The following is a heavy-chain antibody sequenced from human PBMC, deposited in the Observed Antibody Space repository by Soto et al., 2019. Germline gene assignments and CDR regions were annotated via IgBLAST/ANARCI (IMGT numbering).Heavy chain of an antibody. J-gene: IGHJ4*02. CDR1: GYSISSSNW. Sequence: KPSETLSLTCAVSGYSISSSNWWGWIRQPPGKGLEWIGYIYYSGTTYYNPSLKSRVTMSVDTSKNQFSLKLTSVTAVDTAVYYCARREIQGPIDYWGQGTLVTVPQ. CDR2: IYYSGTT. CDR3: ARREIQGPIDY. V-gene: IGHV4-28*01. D-gene: IGHD1-26*01.